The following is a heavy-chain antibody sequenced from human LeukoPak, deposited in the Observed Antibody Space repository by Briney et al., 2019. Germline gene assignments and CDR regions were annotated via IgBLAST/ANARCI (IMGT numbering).Heavy chain of an antibody. V-gene: IGHV4-59*01. CDR3: ARESPNYDFWSGSPSPDY. CDR2: IYYSGST. J-gene: IGHJ4*02. D-gene: IGHD3-3*01. Sequence: SETLSLTCTVSGGSISSYYWSWIRQPPGKGPEWIGYIYYSGSTNYNPSLKSRVTISVDTSKNQFSLKLSSVTAADTAVYYCARESPNYDFWSGSPSPDYWGQGTLVTVSS. CDR1: GGSISSYY.